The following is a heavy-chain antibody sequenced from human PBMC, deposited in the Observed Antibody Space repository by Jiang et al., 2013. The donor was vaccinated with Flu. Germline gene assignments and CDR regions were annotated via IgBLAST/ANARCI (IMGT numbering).Heavy chain of an antibody. V-gene: IGHV4-39*01. D-gene: IGHD6-6*01. J-gene: IGHJ6*03. CDR2: AYYSGSA. CDR3: ARHVSVYSSSSAYSYYYMDV. Sequence: LEWIGSAYYSGSASYYHPSLKGRVTISVDTSKNQFSLKLSSVTASDTAVYYCARHVSVYSSSSAYSYYYMDVWGKGTTVTVSS.